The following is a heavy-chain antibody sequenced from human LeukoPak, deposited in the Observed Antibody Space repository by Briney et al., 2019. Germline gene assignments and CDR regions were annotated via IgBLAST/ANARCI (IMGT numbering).Heavy chain of an antibody. CDR2: IKQDGSEK. CDR1: GFTFSSYW. V-gene: IGHV3-7*04. J-gene: IGHJ6*02. Sequence: GGSLRLSCAASGFTFSSYWMSWVRQAPGKGLEWVANIKQDGSEKYYVDSVKGRFTISRDNAKNSLYLQMNSLRAEDTAVYYCARGPYYDILTTTDHYGMDVWGQGTTVTVSS. D-gene: IGHD3-9*01. CDR3: ARGPYYDILTTTDHYGMDV.